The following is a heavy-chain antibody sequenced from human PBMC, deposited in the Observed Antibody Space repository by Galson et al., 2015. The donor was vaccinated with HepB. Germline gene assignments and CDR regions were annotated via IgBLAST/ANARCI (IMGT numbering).Heavy chain of an antibody. D-gene: IGHD3-16*02. J-gene: IGHJ4*02. CDR1: GFTFSSYG. Sequence: SLRLSCAASGFTFSSYGMHWVRQAPGKGLEWVAVIWYDGSNKYYADSVKGRFTISRDNSKNTLYLQMNSLRAEDTAVYYCARDMITFGGVIVIPAVPTAPDYWGQGTLVTVSS. CDR2: IWYDGSNK. V-gene: IGHV3-33*08. CDR3: ARDMITFGGVIVIPAVPTAPDY.